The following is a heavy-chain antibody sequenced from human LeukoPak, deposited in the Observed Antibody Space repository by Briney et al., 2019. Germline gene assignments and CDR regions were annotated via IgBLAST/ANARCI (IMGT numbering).Heavy chain of an antibody. CDR3: AKPVAGTGYFDY. D-gene: IGHD6-19*01. V-gene: IGHV3-33*06. CDR2: ICYDGSNN. J-gene: IGHJ4*02. CDR1: GVSFSSYG. Sequence: GGSLSLSCAVSGVSFSSYGMRWVRQAPGTGLEWVAVICYDGSNNYYAASVRGRFTISRDNSKNTLYLQMNSLGAEATAVYYCAKPVAGTGYFDYWGQGTLVTVSS.